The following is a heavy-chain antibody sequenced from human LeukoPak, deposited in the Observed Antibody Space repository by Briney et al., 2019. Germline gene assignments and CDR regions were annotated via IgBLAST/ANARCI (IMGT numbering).Heavy chain of an antibody. J-gene: IGHJ6*02. CDR2: ISGSGGST. CDR1: GGSFSGYY. Sequence: ETLSLTCAVYGGSFSGYYWSWIRQPPGKGLEWVSAISGSGGSTYYADSVKGRFTISRDNSKNTLYLQMNSLRAEDTAVYYCAKARYYYYGMDVWGQGTTVTVSS. CDR3: AKARYYYYGMDV. V-gene: IGHV3-23*01.